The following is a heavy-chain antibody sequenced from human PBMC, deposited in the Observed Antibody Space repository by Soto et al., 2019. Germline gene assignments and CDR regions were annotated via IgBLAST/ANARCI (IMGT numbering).Heavy chain of an antibody. J-gene: IGHJ4*02. CDR3: AADSSGYQGFDY. CDR1: GFTFTSSA. V-gene: IGHV1-58*01. CDR2: IVVGSGNT. D-gene: IGHD3-22*01. Sequence: EASVKVSCKASGFTFTSSAVQWVRQARGQRLEWIGWIVVGSGNTNYAQKFQERVTITRDMSTSTAYMELGSLRSEDTAVYYCAADSSGYQGFDYWGQGTLVTVSS.